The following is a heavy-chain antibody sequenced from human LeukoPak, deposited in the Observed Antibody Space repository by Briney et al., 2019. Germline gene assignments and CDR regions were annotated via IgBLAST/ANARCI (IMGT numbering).Heavy chain of an antibody. D-gene: IGHD3-22*01. J-gene: IGHJ3*02. CDR1: GGSISSGSYY. Sequence: PSQTLSLTCTVSGGSISSGSYYWSWLRQPAGKGLEWIGRIYTSGSTNYNPSLKSRVTISVDTSKNQFSLKLSSVTAADTAVYYCARAARMISDAFDIWGQGTMVTVSS. CDR3: ARAARMISDAFDI. V-gene: IGHV4-61*02. CDR2: IYTSGST.